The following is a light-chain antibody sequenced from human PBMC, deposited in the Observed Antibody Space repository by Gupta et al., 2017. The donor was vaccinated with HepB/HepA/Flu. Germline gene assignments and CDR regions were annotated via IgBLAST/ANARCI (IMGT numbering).Light chain of an antibody. V-gene: IGKV3-20*01. CDR2: GAS. Sequence: VLTPSPGTLSLSPGERATLSCRASQSVSSSYLAWYQQKPGQAPRLLIYGASSRATGIPDRFSGSGSGTDFTLTISRLEPEDFAVYYCQQYGSSRRTFGQGTKVEIK. CDR3: QQYGSSRRT. CDR1: QSVSSSY. J-gene: IGKJ1*01.